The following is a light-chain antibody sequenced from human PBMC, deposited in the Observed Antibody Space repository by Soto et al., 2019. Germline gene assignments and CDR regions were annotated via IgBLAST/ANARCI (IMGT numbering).Light chain of an antibody. Sequence: QSVLTQPASLSGSPGQSITISCTRTSSDVGGYNSVSWYQQHPGKAPKLMIYDVSNRPSGVSNRFSGSKSGNTASLTISGLQAEDEADYYCSSYTSRSTVVFGGGTKLTVL. CDR1: SSDVGGYNS. J-gene: IGLJ2*01. CDR2: DVS. CDR3: SSYTSRSTVV. V-gene: IGLV2-14*03.